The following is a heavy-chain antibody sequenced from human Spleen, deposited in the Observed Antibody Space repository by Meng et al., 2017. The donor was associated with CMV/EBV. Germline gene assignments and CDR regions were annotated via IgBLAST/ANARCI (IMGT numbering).Heavy chain of an antibody. D-gene: IGHD1-26*01. Sequence: GESLKISCAASGFTVSSNYMSWVRQAPGKGLEWVAFIRYDGTNKYYADSVKGRFTISRDKSKNTLDLQMNSLRAEDTAVYYCAKDPRSGNYGGMVILDYWGQGTLVTVSS. V-gene: IGHV3-30*02. CDR1: GFTVSSNY. J-gene: IGHJ4*02. CDR2: IRYDGTNK. CDR3: AKDPRSGNYGGMVILDY.